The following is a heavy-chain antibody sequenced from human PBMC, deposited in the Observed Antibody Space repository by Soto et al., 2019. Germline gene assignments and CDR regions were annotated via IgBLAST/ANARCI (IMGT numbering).Heavy chain of an antibody. CDR3: ARDGGSRKDNYDILTGYYSPWFDP. CDR2: IYHSGST. V-gene: IGHV4-4*02. Sequence: PSETLSLTCAVSGGSISSSNWWSWVRQPPGKGLEWIGEIYHSGSTNYNSSLKSRVTISVDTSKNQFSLKLSSVTAADTAVYYCARDGGSRKDNYDILTGYYSPWFDPWGQGTLVTVSS. J-gene: IGHJ5*02. CDR1: GGSISSSNW. D-gene: IGHD3-9*01.